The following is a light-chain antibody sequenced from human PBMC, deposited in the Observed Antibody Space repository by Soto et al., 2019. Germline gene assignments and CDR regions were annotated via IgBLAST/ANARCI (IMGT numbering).Light chain of an antibody. J-gene: IGLJ3*02. CDR1: RPNIGSNH. V-gene: IGLV1-47*01. CDR3: ASWDDRLYAVL. CDR2: ETN. Sequence: QSVLTQPPSASGTPGQSVTISCSGSRPNIGSNHVYWYQQLPQTAPKLLLFETNQRPSGVPDRFSGSKSGTSASLVIRGLRSEDEADYYSASWDDRLYAVLFGGGTKVTVL.